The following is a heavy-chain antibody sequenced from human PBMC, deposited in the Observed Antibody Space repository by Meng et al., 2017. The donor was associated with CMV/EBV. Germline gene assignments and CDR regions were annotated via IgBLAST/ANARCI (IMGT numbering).Heavy chain of an antibody. V-gene: IGHV3-23*01. CDR2: ISGSGGST. Sequence: FSSYAMSWVRQAPGKGLQWFSAISGSGGSTYYADSVKGRFTISSDNSKNTLYLQMNSLRAEDTAVYYCAKGGPYYYDSSGYLGDDYWGQGTLVTVSS. D-gene: IGHD3-22*01. CDR3: AKGGPYYYDSSGYLGDDY. J-gene: IGHJ4*02. CDR1: FSSYA.